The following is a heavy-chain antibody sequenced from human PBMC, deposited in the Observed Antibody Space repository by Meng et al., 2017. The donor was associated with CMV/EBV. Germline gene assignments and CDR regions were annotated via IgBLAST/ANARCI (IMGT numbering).Heavy chain of an antibody. D-gene: IGHD3-3*01. CDR1: GFTFSSYG. V-gene: IGHV3-43*01. CDR3: AKGRITIFGAVDY. Sequence: GGSLRLSCAASGFTFSSYGMHWVRQAPGKGLEWVSLISWDGGSTYYADSVKGRFTISRDNSKNSLYLQMNSLRTEDTALYYCAKGRITIFGAVDYWGQGTLVTVSS. CDR2: ISWDGGST. J-gene: IGHJ4*02.